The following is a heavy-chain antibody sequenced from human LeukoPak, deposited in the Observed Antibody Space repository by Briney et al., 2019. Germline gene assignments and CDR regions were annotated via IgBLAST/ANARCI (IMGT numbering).Heavy chain of an antibody. CDR1: GGSISSGGYY. Sequence: SETLSLTCTVSGGSISSGGYYWSWIRQPPGKGLEWTGYIYHSGSTYYNPSLKSRVTISVDRPKNQFSLKLSSVTAADTAVYYCARARVDIVVVPAAIPSYHFDYWGQGTLVTVSS. CDR2: IYHSGST. CDR3: ARARVDIVVVPAAIPSYHFDY. J-gene: IGHJ4*02. D-gene: IGHD2-2*02. V-gene: IGHV4-30-2*01.